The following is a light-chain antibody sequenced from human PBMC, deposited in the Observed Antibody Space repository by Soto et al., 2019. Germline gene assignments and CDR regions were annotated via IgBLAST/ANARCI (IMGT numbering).Light chain of an antibody. CDR1: QSVSSRY. J-gene: IGKJ1*01. Sequence: EIVLTQSPGTLSLSTGERATLSCRPSQSVSSRYLAWYQQKPGQAPRLLIYGASTRATGVPARFSGGGSGTDFTLTISSLQSEDVAVFYCQQYDNWPRTFGQGTKVDIK. CDR2: GAS. V-gene: IGKV3-20*01. CDR3: QQYDNWPRT.